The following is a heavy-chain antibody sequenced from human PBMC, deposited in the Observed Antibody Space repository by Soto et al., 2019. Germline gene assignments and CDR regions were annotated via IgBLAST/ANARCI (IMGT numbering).Heavy chain of an antibody. Sequence: GGSLRLSCAASEFTFSNYAMSWVRQAPGKGLEWVSAISYGGGTTYYADSVKGRFTISRDNAKNSLYLQMNSLRAEDTAVYYCAREYCSSTSCLNWFDPWGQGTLVTVSS. CDR1: EFTFSNYA. V-gene: IGHV3-23*01. CDR2: ISYGGGTT. D-gene: IGHD2-2*01. CDR3: AREYCSSTSCLNWFDP. J-gene: IGHJ5*02.